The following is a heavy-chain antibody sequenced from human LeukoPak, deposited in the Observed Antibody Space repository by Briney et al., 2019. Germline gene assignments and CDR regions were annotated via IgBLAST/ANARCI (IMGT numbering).Heavy chain of an antibody. CDR1: GGSISSGGYY. D-gene: IGHD6-13*01. CDR3: ARAGSSWYSL. CDR2: IYTSGST. J-gene: IGHJ4*02. V-gene: IGHV4-61*02. Sequence: PSQTLSLTCTVSGGSISSGGYYWSWIRQPAGKGLEWIGRIYTSGSTNYNPSLKSRVTMSVDTSKNQFSLKLSSVTAADTAVYYCARAGSSWYSLWGQGTLVTVSS.